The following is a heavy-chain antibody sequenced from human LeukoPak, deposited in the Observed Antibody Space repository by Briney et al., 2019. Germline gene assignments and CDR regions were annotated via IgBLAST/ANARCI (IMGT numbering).Heavy chain of an antibody. CDR3: ARDPQPYCSSTSCYDLYFDH. J-gene: IGHJ4*02. D-gene: IGHD2-2*01. Sequence: GGSLRLSCAASGFTFSSYSMNWVRQAPGKGLEWVSSISSSSSYIYYADSVKGRFTISRDNAKNSLYLQMNSLRAEDTAVYYCARDPQPYCSSTSCYDLYFDHWGQGTLVTVSS. CDR2: ISSSSSYI. V-gene: IGHV3-21*01. CDR1: GFTFSSYS.